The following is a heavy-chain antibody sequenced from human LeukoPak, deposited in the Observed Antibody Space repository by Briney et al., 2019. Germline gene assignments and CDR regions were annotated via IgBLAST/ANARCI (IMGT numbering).Heavy chain of an antibody. CDR1: GGSISSYY. CDR2: IYYSGST. CDR3: ARGVYYYDSSGPYYYYMDV. J-gene: IGHJ6*03. Sequence: SETLSLTCTVSGGSISSYYWSWIRQPPGKGLEWIGYIYYSGSTNYNPSLKSRVTISVDTSKNQFSLKLSSVTAADTAVYYCARGVYYYDSSGPYYYYMDVWGKGTTVTVSS. V-gene: IGHV4-59*12. D-gene: IGHD3-22*01.